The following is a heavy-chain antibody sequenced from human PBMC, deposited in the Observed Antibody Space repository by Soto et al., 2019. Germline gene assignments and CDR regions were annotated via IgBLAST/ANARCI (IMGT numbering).Heavy chain of an antibody. J-gene: IGHJ6*03. Sequence: GASVKVSCKASGGTFSSYTISWVRQAPGQGLEWMGRIIPILGIANYAQKFQGRVTITADKSTSTAYMELSSLRSEDTAVYYCASDRGVVIINGYMDVWGKGTTVTVS. CDR3: ASDRGVVIINGYMDV. V-gene: IGHV1-69*02. D-gene: IGHD3-3*01. CDR2: IIPILGIA. CDR1: GGTFSSYT.